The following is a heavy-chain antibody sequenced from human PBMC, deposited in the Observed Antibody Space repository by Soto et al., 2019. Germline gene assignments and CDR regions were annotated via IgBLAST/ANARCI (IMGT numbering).Heavy chain of an antibody. CDR3: AGGGGGFDY. D-gene: IGHD2-15*01. CDR1: GCSISSGGYS. V-gene: IGHV4-30-2*01. Sequence: QLQLQESGSGLVKPSQTLSLTCAVSGCSISSGGYSWSWIRQQPGKGLEWIGYIYQSGSTYYNPSLTSRVTICVGRSTSQFSLKLRTLTAADTAVYYCAGGGGGFDYCGQATLVSVSA. J-gene: IGHJ4*02. CDR2: IYQSGST.